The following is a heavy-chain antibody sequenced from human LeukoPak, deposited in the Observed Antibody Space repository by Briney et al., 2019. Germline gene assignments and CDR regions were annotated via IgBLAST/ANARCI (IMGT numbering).Heavy chain of an antibody. CDR3: ARSIAAAGTIDY. CDR1: EFSLRTRGRG. J-gene: IGHJ4*02. V-gene: IGHV2-70*01. CDR2: IDWDDDK. Sequence: SGPALVHPPPTLTLTCTFSEFSLRTRGRGVSWIRQPTGKALEWLSLIDWDDDKYYSTSLKTRLTISKDTSKNQVVLTMTNMDPVDTAAYYCARSIAAAGTIDYWGQGTLVTVSS. D-gene: IGHD6-13*01.